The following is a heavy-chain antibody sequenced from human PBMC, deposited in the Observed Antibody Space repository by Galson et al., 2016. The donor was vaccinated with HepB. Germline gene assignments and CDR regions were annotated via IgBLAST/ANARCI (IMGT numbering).Heavy chain of an antibody. Sequence: SLRLSCAASGFTFSSYAMSWVRQAPGKGLEWVSTITGSGGSTYYTDSVKGRFTISRDNSKNTLFLQVSSLRAEDTAIYYCAKEGSSWDYFDYWGQGTLVTVSS. D-gene: IGHD6-13*01. V-gene: IGHV3-23*01. CDR2: ITGSGGST. CDR1: GFTFSSYA. CDR3: AKEGSSWDYFDY. J-gene: IGHJ4*02.